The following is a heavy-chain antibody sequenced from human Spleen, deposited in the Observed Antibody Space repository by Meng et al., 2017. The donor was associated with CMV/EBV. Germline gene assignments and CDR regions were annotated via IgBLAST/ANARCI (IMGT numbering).Heavy chain of an antibody. CDR1: GYTFTGYY. CDR3: ARGLNRLDWLGRGGGGYGIDV. V-gene: IGHV1-2*02. Sequence: ASVKVSCKTSGYTFTGYYMHWVRQAPGQGPQWMGWINPNSGITTYAHSFQGRVTMTRDTSFSTDYMELSSLRSEDTAVYSCARGLNRLDWLGRGGGGYGIDVWGQGTTVTVSS. J-gene: IGHJ6*02. CDR2: INPNSGIT. D-gene: IGHD3-9*01.